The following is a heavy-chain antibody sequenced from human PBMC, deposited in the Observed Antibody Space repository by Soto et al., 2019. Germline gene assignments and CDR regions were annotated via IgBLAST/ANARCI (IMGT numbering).Heavy chain of an antibody. CDR1: GFIFSAYN. CDR3: VKGRSYYYYYGVDV. Sequence: PGGSLRLSCAASGFIFSAYNMNWVRQAPGKGLEWVSDIIDSGGSTYYADSVKGRFTISRDNSKSTLYLQMNSLRAEDTALYYCVKGRSYYYYYGVDVRGQGTTVTVSS. V-gene: IGHV3-23*01. CDR2: IIDSGGST. J-gene: IGHJ6*02.